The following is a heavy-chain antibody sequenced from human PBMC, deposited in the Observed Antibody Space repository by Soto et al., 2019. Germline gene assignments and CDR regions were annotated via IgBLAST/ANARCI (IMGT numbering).Heavy chain of an antibody. CDR2: FYYSGST. V-gene: IGHV4-39*01. J-gene: IGHJ5*02. CDR3: ARPIEGGSSGYYH. Sequence: QLQLQESGPGLVKPLETLSLTCTVSGGSISSSNYYWAWIRQPPGKGLEWIGSFYYSGSTYYKPSLKSRVSISVDTSKNQFSLKLSSVTAADTAVYYCARPIEGGSSGYYHWGQGTLVTVSS. D-gene: IGHD3-22*01. CDR1: GGSISSSNYY.